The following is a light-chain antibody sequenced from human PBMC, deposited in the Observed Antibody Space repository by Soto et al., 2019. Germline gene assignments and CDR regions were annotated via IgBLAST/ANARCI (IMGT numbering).Light chain of an antibody. CDR1: SGHSSHA. CDR3: QTWGSGSWV. J-gene: IGLJ3*02. V-gene: IGLV4-69*01. CDR2: LNNDGSH. Sequence: QPVLTQSPSASASLGASVKLTCTLSSGHSSHAIAWHQLQPEKGPRYLMKLNNDGSHSKGDGIPDRFTGSSSGAERYLTISSLQSDDEADYYCQTWGSGSWVFGGGTKLTVL.